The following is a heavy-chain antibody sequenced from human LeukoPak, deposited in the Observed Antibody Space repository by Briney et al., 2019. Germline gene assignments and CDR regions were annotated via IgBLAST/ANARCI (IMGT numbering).Heavy chain of an antibody. CDR1: RFTFSTYS. CDR2: ISSSSSTI. CDR3: ARGNNMHWFDP. V-gene: IGHV3-48*01. D-gene: IGHD2-2*01. Sequence: GGSLRLSCAASRFTFSTYSMNWVRQAPGKGLEWVSYISSSSSTIYYADSVRGRFTISRDNAKNSLYLQMNSLRAEDTAVYYCARGNNMHWFDPWGQGTLVTVSS. J-gene: IGHJ5*02.